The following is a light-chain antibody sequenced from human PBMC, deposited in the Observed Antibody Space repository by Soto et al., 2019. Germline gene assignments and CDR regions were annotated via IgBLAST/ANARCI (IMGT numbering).Light chain of an antibody. CDR3: QQSYSTPQT. CDR1: QSISNF. Sequence: DIQMTQSPSSLSTSVGDRVTITCRASQSISNFLNWYQQKPGEAPKLLIHTTSSLQSGVPSRFSASGTGTDLTLTISSLQPEDFATYYCQQSYSTPQTFGGGTKVEI. J-gene: IGKJ4*01. V-gene: IGKV1-39*01. CDR2: TTS.